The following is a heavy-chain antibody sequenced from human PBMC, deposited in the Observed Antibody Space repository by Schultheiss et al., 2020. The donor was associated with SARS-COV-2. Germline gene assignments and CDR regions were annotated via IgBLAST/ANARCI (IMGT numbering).Heavy chain of an antibody. V-gene: IGHV3-66*01. CDR1: GFTYSTYT. D-gene: IGHD6-19*01. CDR3: VRGSNDWYGIDY. CDR2: MYRGGTT. Sequence: GGSLRLSCAASGFTYSTYTMNWVRQAPGKGLEWVSVMYRGGTTFYADSVKGRFTISRDNSKNTLYLQMNSLRGEDTAVYYCVRGSNDWYGIDYWGQGTLVTVSS. J-gene: IGHJ4*02.